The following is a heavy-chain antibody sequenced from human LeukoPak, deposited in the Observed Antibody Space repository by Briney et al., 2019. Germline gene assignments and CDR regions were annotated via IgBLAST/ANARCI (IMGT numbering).Heavy chain of an antibody. CDR1: GFTFSSYS. J-gene: IGHJ4*02. CDR3: ARAPAAPFYYFDY. D-gene: IGHD6-13*01. Sequence: PGGSLRLSCAASGFTFSSYSMNWVRQAPGKGLEWVSSISSSSSYIYYADSVKGRFTISRDNAKNSLYLQMNSLRAEDTAVYYCARAPAAPFYYFDYWGQGTLVTVSP. V-gene: IGHV3-21*01. CDR2: ISSSSSYI.